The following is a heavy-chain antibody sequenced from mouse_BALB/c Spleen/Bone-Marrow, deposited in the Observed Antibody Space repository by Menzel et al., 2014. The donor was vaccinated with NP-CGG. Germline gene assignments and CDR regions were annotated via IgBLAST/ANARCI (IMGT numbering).Heavy chain of an antibody. D-gene: IGHD1-1*01. CDR3: ARKDYGSRGGYFDV. CDR2: IWAGGST. J-gene: IGHJ1*01. Sequence: QVQLQQSGPGLVAPSQSLSITCTVSGFSLTNYGVHWVRQPPGKGLEWLGLIWAGGSTNYNSALMSRLSISKDNSKSQVFLKMSSLQTDDTAMYYCARKDYGSRGGYFDVWGAGTTVTVSS. V-gene: IGHV2-9*02. CDR1: GFSLTNYG.